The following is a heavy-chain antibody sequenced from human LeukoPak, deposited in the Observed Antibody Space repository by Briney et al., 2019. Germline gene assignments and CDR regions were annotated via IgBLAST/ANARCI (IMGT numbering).Heavy chain of an antibody. CDR3: ARALVVVAEKGFFDY. D-gene: IGHD3-22*01. Sequence: SQTLSLTCTVTGGSISSISYYWGWIRQSPGKGLEWIGSIYYSGSTYYNPSLKSRVTISVDTSKNQFSLKLSSVTAADTAVYYCARALVVVAEKGFFDYWGQGTLVTVSS. J-gene: IGHJ4*02. CDR1: GGSISSISYY. CDR2: IYYSGST. V-gene: IGHV4-39*01.